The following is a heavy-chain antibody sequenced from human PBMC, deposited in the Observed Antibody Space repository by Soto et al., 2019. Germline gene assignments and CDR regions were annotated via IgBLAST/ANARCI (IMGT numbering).Heavy chain of an antibody. V-gene: IGHV4-31*03. Sequence: QVQLQEAGPGLVKPSQTLSLTCTVSGGSMSPGGYYWNWIRQHPGTGLEWIGYFYSRGSTYSNPSLKSRVTISVNTSKNQFSLKLSSVTGADTAVYYCARSVFPWGQGTLVTVSS. J-gene: IGHJ5*02. CDR3: ARSVFP. CDR1: GGSMSPGGYY. CDR2: FYSRGST.